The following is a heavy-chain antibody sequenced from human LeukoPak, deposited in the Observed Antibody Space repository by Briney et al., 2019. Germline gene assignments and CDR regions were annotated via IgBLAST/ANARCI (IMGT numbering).Heavy chain of an antibody. CDR3: ARGRASSSSWFSTYYYYFYMDV. V-gene: IGHV4-59*01. CDR2: IDHTGST. D-gene: IGHD6-13*01. J-gene: IGHJ6*03. CDR1: GDSISIYY. Sequence: PSETLSLTCSVSGDSISIYYWSWIRQPPGKGLEWIGYIDHTGSTNYNPSLNSRVTISRDTSKNHFSLRLSSVTAADTAVYFCARGRASSSSWFSTYYYYFYMDVWGKGTTVTVSS.